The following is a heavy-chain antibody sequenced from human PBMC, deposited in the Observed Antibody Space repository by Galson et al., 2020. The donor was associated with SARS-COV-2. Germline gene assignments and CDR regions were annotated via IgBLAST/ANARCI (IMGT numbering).Heavy chain of an antibody. CDR3: AHRDSSSWQGAYFDY. CDR1: GFSLSTSGVG. CDR2: IYWDDDK. J-gene: IGHJ4*02. D-gene: IGHD6-13*01. V-gene: IGHV2-5*02. Sequence: KMSGPTLVKPTQTLTLTCTFSGFSLSTSGVGVGWIRQPPGKALEWLALIYWDDDKRYSPSLKSRLTITKDTSKNQVVLTMTNMDPVDTTTYYCAHRDSSSWQGAYFDYWGQGTLVTVSS.